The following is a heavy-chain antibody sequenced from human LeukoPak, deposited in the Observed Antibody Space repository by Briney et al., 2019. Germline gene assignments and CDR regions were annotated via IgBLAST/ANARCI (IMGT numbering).Heavy chain of an antibody. CDR2: IKGDESST. Sequence: GGSLRLSCAASGFTFTSYWIHWVRQAPGKGLVWVSRIKGDESSTNYADSVKGRFTISRDNAKNTVYLHMNSLRVEDAAVYYCARFHPRTNAFDIWGQGTMVTVSS. V-gene: IGHV3-74*01. J-gene: IGHJ3*02. CDR3: ARFHPRTNAFDI. CDR1: GFTFTSYW.